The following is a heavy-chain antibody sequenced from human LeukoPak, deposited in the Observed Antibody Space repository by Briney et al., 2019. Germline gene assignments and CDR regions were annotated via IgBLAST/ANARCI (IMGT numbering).Heavy chain of an antibody. CDR2: MNPNSGNT. CDR1: GYTFTSYD. D-gene: IGHD1-26*01. CDR3: ARGSGSYFHFDC. J-gene: IGHJ4*02. V-gene: IGHV1-8*01. Sequence: ASVTVSCKASGYTFTSYDINWVRQATGQGLEWMGWMNPNSGNTGYAQKFQGRVTMTRNTSISTAYMELSSLRSEDTAVYYCARGSGSYFHFDCWGQGTLVTVSS.